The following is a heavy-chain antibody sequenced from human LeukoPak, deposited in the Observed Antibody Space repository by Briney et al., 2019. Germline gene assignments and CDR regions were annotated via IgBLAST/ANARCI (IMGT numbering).Heavy chain of an antibody. V-gene: IGHV4-39*07. CDR2: IYYSGST. D-gene: IGHD7-27*01. CDR1: GDSVSRSDSY. CDR3: ARDGAALGIPNWFDP. Sequence: SETLSLTCSVSGDSVSRSDSYWDWIRQPPGKGLEWIGTIYYSGSTYYNPSLKSRVTISVDTSKNQFSLKLSSVTAADTAVYYCARDGAALGIPNWFDPWGQGTLVTVSS. J-gene: IGHJ5*02.